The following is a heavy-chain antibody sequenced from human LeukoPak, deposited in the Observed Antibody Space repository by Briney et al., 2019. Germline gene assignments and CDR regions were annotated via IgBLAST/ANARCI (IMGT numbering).Heavy chain of an antibody. CDR3: ARFGSSPREFDY. Sequence: PGGSLRLSCAASGFTFSSYAMHWVRQAPGKGLEWVAVISYDGSNKYYADSVKGRFTISRDNSKNTLYLQMNSLRAEDTAVYYCARFGSSPREFDYWGQGALVTVSS. J-gene: IGHJ4*02. CDR2: ISYDGSNK. D-gene: IGHD6-6*01. CDR1: GFTFSSYA. V-gene: IGHV3-30-3*01.